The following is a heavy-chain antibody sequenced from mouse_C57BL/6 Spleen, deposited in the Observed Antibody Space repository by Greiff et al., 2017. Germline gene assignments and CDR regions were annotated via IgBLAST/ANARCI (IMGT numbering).Heavy chain of an antibody. V-gene: IGHV1-9*01. D-gene: IGHD1-1*01. CDR2: ILPGSGST. J-gene: IGHJ3*01. CDR3: ARWGTTVVDQAWFAY. CDR1: GYTFTGYW. Sequence: VMLVESGAELMKPGASVKLSCKATGYTFTGYWIEWVKQRPGHGLEWIGEILPGSGSTNYNEKFKGKATFTADTSSNTAYMQLSSLTTEDSAIYYCARWGTTVVDQAWFAYWGQGTLVTVSA.